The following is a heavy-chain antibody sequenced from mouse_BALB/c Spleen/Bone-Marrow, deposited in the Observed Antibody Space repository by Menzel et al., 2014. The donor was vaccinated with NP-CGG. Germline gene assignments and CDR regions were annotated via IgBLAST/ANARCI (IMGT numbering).Heavy chain of an antibody. CDR1: GFNIKDTY. V-gene: IGHV14-3*02. CDR2: IDPANGNT. D-gene: IGHD1-1*01. CDR3: ANYYYGYYFDY. J-gene: IGHJ2*01. Sequence: EVKLVESGAELVKPGASVKLSCTASGFNIKDTYMHWVKQRPEQGLEWIGRIDPANGNTKYDPKFQDKATITADTSSNTAYLQFSSLTSEDTAVYYCANYYYGYYFDYWGQGTTLTVSS.